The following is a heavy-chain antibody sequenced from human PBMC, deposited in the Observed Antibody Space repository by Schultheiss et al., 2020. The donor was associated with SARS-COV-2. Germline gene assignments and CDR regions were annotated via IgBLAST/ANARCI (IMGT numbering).Heavy chain of an antibody. CDR3: AKSGGYGPSYYYYGMDV. V-gene: IGHV3-30-3*01. D-gene: IGHD5-12*01. CDR1: GFTFSSYA. Sequence: GGSLRLSCAASGFTFSSYAMHWVRQAPGKGLEWVAVISYDGSNKYYADSVKGRFTISRDNSKNTLYLQMNSLRAEDTAVYYCAKSGGYGPSYYYYGMDVWGQGTTVTVAS. J-gene: IGHJ6*02. CDR2: ISYDGSNK.